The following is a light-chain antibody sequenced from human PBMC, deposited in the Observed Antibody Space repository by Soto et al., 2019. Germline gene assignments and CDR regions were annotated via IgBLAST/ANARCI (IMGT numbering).Light chain of an antibody. J-gene: IGKJ1*01. Sequence: DIVMTQSPDSLAVSLGERATFNCKPSQSSLDRSKNKYYLAWYQQKSGQPPKLLIYWASLRESGVPDRFTGSGSGTDFTLTISSLQAEDVAVYYCQQYFTSPWTFGQGTKVEI. CDR1: QSSLDRSKNKYY. V-gene: IGKV4-1*01. CDR3: QQYFTSPWT. CDR2: WAS.